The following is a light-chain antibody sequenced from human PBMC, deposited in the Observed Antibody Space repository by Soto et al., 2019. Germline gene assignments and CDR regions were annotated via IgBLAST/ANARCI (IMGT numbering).Light chain of an antibody. CDR3: SSKRTSTSLV. V-gene: IGLV2-11*01. J-gene: IGLJ1*01. CDR1: SSDVGGYNY. Sequence: QSALTQPRSVSGSLGQSVTISCTGSSSDVGGYNYVSWYQQHPGKAPKLMIYDVNKRPSGVPDRFSGSKSGNTASLTISGLQAEDEADYYCSSKRTSTSLVFGTGTKLTVL. CDR2: DVN.